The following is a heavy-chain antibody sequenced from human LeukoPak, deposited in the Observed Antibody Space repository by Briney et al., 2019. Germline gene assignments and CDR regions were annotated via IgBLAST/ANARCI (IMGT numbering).Heavy chain of an antibody. Sequence: PGRSLRLSCTASGFTFGDYAMSWARQAPGKGLEWVGFIRSKAYGGTTEYAASVKGRFTISRDDSKSIAYLQMNSLKTEDTAVYYCTRGYSSSWIFDYWGQGTLVTVSS. CDR3: TRGYSSSWIFDY. D-gene: IGHD6-13*01. J-gene: IGHJ4*02. V-gene: IGHV3-49*04. CDR1: GFTFGDYA. CDR2: IRSKAYGGTT.